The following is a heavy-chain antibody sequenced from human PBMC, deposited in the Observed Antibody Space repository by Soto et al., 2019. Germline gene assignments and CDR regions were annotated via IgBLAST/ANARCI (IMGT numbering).Heavy chain of an antibody. CDR2: MYHSGST. J-gene: IGHJ4*02. D-gene: IGHD5-18*01. CDR3: ARAGGYSYVDY. Sequence: QVQLQESGPGLVKPSGTLSLTCAVSGGSISSSNWWSWVRQPPGKGLEWIGEMYHSGSTNYNPSLKSRVTISVEKSKNQFSLKLSSVTAADTAVYDCARAGGYSYVDYWGQGTLVTVSS. CDR1: GGSISSSNW. V-gene: IGHV4-4*02.